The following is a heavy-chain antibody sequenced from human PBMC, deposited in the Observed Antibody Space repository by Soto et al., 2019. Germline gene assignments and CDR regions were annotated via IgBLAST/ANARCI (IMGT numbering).Heavy chain of an antibody. D-gene: IGHD4-17*01. Sequence: QVQLQQWGAGLLKPSETLSLTCAVYGGSFSGYYWSWIRQPPGKGLEWIGEINHSGSTTYNPSLKSRVSISVDTSKNQFSLKLSSVTAADTAVYYCARAGVTTGFSQDYWGQGTLVTVSS. CDR1: GGSFSGYY. CDR2: INHSGST. J-gene: IGHJ4*02. V-gene: IGHV4-34*01. CDR3: ARAGVTTGFSQDY.